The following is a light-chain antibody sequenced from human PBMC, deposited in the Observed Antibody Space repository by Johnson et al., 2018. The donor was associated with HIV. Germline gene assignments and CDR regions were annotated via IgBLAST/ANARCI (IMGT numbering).Light chain of an antibody. J-gene: IGLJ1*01. V-gene: IGLV1-51*01. CDR1: SSNIGNNY. Sequence: QPVLTQPPSMSAAPGQRVTISCSGSSSNIGNNYVSWYQQVPGAAPKLLIYDNNRRPSGIPDRFSGSKSGTSATLGITGLQPGDEAEYFCGTWDSSLSAGGYVFGTGTKVTVL. CDR2: DNN. CDR3: GTWDSSLSAGGYV.